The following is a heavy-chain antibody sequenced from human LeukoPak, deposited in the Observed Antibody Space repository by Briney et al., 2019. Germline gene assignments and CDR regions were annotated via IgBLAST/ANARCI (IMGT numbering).Heavy chain of an antibody. CDR2: MYYSGST. J-gene: IGHJ4*02. D-gene: IGHD6-19*01. Sequence: SETLSLTCTVSGGSISSYYWGWIRQPPGKGLEWIGSMYYSGSTYYNPSLKSRVTISVNTSKNQFSLKLSSVTAADTAVYYCARAGGSGLIDYWGQGTLVTVSS. CDR3: ARAGGSGLIDY. V-gene: IGHV4-39*07. CDR1: GGSISSYY.